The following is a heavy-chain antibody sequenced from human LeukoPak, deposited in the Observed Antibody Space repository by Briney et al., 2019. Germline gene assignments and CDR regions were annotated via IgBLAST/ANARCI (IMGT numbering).Heavy chain of an antibody. Sequence: GGSLRLSCAASGFTFSSYSMNWVRQAPGEGLEWVSSISSSSSYIYYADSVKGRFTISRDNAKNSLYLQMNSLRAEDTAVYYCARDSTRDGYNREAFDIWGQGTMVTVSS. CDR2: ISSSSSYI. CDR1: GFTFSSYS. CDR3: ARDSTRDGYNREAFDI. J-gene: IGHJ3*02. V-gene: IGHV3-21*01. D-gene: IGHD5-24*01.